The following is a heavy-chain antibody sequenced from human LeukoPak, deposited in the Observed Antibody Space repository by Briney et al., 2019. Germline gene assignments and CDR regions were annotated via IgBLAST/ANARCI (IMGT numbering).Heavy chain of an antibody. CDR3: AREKALLWFGELLPTSYYGMDV. J-gene: IGHJ6*02. D-gene: IGHD3-10*01. Sequence: GGSLRLSCAASGFTFSDYYMSWIRQAPGKGLEWVSYISSSGSTIYYADSVKGRFTISRDNAKNSLYLQMNSLRAEDTAVYYCAREKALLWFGELLPTSYYGMDVWGQGTTVTVSS. V-gene: IGHV3-11*01. CDR2: ISSSGSTI. CDR1: GFTFSDYY.